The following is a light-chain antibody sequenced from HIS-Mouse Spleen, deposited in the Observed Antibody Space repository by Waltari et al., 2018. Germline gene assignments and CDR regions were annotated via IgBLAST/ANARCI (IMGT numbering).Light chain of an antibody. CDR2: DAS. V-gene: IGKV3-11*01. CDR3: QQRSNWPPGVFT. J-gene: IGKJ3*01. Sequence: EIVLTQSPATLSLSPGERATLSFRASQSVSSYLAWYQQKPGQAPRLLIYDASNRATGIPARFSGSGSGTDFTLTISSLEPEDFAVYYCQQRSNWPPGVFTFGPGTKVDIK. CDR1: QSVSSY.